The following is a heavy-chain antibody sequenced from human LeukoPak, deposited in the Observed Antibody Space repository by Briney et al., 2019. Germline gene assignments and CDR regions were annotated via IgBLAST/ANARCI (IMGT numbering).Heavy chain of an antibody. V-gene: IGHV3-15*07. CDR1: GFTFTNAW. CDR3: ITPLPYSAQ. Sequence: GGSLRLSCAASGFTFTNAWMNWVRQAPGKGLEWVGRIKSKADGETIDYAAPVKDRFSISRDDSKSMMYLQMNSPKTEDTAVYYCITPLPYSAQGGQGTLVTVSS. D-gene: IGHD2-21*01. CDR2: IKSKADGETI. J-gene: IGHJ4*02.